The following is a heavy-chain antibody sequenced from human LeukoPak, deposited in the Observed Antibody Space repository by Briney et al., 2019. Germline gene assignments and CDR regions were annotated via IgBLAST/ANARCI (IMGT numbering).Heavy chain of an antibody. J-gene: IGHJ4*02. V-gene: IGHV1-2*02. CDR2: INPDSGAT. CDR3: ARDFTGGYFDF. D-gene: IGHD2-8*02. CDR1: GYTFTDFY. Sequence: GASVNVSCKPSGYTFTDFYVHWVRQAPGQGFERMGWINPDSGATNYAQKFQGRVSMTRDTSISTAYMELSRLRSDDTAVYYCARDFTGGYFDFWGQGTLVTVSS.